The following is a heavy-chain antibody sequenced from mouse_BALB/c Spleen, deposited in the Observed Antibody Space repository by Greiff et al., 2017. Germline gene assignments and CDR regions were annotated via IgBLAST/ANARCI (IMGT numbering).Heavy chain of an antibody. Sequence: EVQLVESGPGLVKPSQSLSLTCSVTGYSITSGYYWNWIRQFPGNKLEWMGYISYDGSNNYNPSLKNRISITRDTSKNQFFLKLNSVTTEDTATYYCARQVRRGYAMDYWGQGTSVTVSS. V-gene: IGHV3-6*02. CDR2: ISYDGSN. J-gene: IGHJ4*01. CDR3: ARQVRRGYAMDY. CDR1: GYSITSGYY. D-gene: IGHD2-14*01.